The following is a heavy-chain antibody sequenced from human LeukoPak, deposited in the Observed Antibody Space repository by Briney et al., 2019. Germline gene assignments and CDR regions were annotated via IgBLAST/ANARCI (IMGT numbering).Heavy chain of an antibody. J-gene: IGHJ6*02. V-gene: IGHV1-69*13. CDR1: GGTFSSYA. CDR3: ARTGSIVATTPVAYYGMDV. D-gene: IGHD5-12*01. Sequence: SVKVSCKASGGTFSSYAISWVRQAPGQGLEWMGGIIPIFGTANYAQKFQGRVTITADEFTSTAYMELSSLRSEDTAEYYCARTGSIVATTPVAYYGMDVWGQGTTVTVSS. CDR2: IIPIFGTA.